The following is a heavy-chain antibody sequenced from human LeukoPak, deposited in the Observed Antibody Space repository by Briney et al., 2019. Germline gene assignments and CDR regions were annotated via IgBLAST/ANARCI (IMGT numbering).Heavy chain of an antibody. D-gene: IGHD2-2*01. J-gene: IGHJ4*02. V-gene: IGHV3-7*01. CDR2: VNPDMSEK. CDR1: DFSFTTYT. Sequence: GGSLRLSCAASDFSFTTYTMSWVRQAPGKGLEWIANVNPDMSEKNYVESVKGRFTISRDKVKNSLYLQMNSLRGDDTAVYYCARDGLPVALDKWGQGTLVTVSS. CDR3: ARDGLPVALDK.